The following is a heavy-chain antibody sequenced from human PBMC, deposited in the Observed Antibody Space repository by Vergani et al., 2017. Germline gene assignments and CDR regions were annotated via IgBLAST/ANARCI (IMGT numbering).Heavy chain of an antibody. V-gene: IGHV3-21*01. Sequence: EVQLVESGGGLVKPGGSLRLSCAASGFTFSSYSMNWVRQAPGKWLGWVSSISSSSSYIYYADLVKGRFTISRDNAKNSLYLQMNSMRAEDTAVYYCARDFTVRYFDLGGGMDVWGQGTTVTVSS. J-gene: IGHJ6*02. D-gene: IGHD3-9*01. CDR1: GFTFSSYS. CDR2: ISSSSSYI. CDR3: ARDFTVRYFDLGGGMDV.